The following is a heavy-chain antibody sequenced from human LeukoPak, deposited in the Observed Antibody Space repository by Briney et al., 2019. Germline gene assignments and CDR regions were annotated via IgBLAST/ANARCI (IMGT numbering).Heavy chain of an antibody. D-gene: IGHD3-3*01. CDR3: ARDGRIRFPVTNWFDP. J-gene: IGHJ5*02. CDR1: GYSISSGYY. V-gene: IGHV4-38-2*02. CDR2: IYHSGST. Sequence: PSETLSLTCTVSGYSISSGYYWGWIRQPPGEGLEWIASIYHSGSTYYNPSLKSRVTISVDTSKNQFSLKLSSVTAADTAVYYCARDGRIRFPVTNWFDPWGQGTLVTVSS.